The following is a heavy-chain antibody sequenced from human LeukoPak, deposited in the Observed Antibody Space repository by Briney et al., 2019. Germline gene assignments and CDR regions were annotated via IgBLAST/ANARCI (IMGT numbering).Heavy chain of an antibody. CDR2: INHSGST. D-gene: IGHD1-7*01. V-gene: IGHV4-34*01. J-gene: IGHJ4*02. Sequence: SETLSLTCAVYGGSFSGYYWSWIRQPPGKGLEWIGEINHSGSTNYNPSLKSRVTISVDTSKNQFSLKLSPVTAADTAVYYCVRDRELNYWGQGTLVTVSS. CDR3: VRDRELNY. CDR1: GGSFSGYY.